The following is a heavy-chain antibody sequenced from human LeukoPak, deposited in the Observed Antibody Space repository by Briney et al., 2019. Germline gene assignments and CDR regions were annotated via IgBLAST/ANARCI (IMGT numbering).Heavy chain of an antibody. CDR2: ISYDGSNK. J-gene: IGHJ4*02. Sequence: GRSLRLSCAASGFTFSSYGMHWVRQAPGKGLEWVAVISYDGSNKYYADSVKGRFTISRDNSKNTLYLQMNSLRAEDTAVYYCQRTMVRGELDYWGQGTLVTVSS. D-gene: IGHD3-10*01. CDR1: GFTFSSYG. V-gene: IGHV3-30*03. CDR3: QRTMVRGELDY.